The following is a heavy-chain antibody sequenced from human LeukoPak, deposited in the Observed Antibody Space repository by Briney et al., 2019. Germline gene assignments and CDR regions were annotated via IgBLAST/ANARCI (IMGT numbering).Heavy chain of an antibody. V-gene: IGHV3-23*01. Sequence: GGSLRLSCAASGFTFSSQGMSWVRQAPGKGLEWVSAITGSGSITYYSDSVKGRLTISRDNSKNTVYLQLNSLRVEDTAVYYCAKMQGYFDYWGQGTLVTVSS. CDR2: ITGSGSIT. CDR1: GFTFSSQG. J-gene: IGHJ4*02. CDR3: AKMQGYFDY.